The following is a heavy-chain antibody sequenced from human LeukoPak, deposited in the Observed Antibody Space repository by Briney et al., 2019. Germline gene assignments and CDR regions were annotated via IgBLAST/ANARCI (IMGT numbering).Heavy chain of an antibody. CDR2: IYYSGST. V-gene: IGHV4-39*01. J-gene: IGHJ4*02. Sequence: SETLSLTCTVSGGSISSSSYYWGWIRQPPGKGLEWIGSIYYSGSTYYNPSLKSRVTISVDTSKNQFSLKLSSVTAADTAVYYCARHGRRSGYNWDRYYVDYWGQGTLVTVSS. CDR3: ARHGRRSGYNWDRYYVDY. CDR1: GGSISSSSYY. D-gene: IGHD5-24*01.